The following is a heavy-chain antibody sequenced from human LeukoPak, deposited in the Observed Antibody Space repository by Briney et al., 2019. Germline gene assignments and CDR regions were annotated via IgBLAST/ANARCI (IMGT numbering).Heavy chain of an antibody. CDR2: INPNSGGT. Sequence: ASVKVSCKASGYTFTGYYMHWVRQAPGQGLEWMGWINPNSGGTNYAQKFQGRVTMTRDTSISTAYMELSRLRSDDTAVYYCAREVRCSGGSCYHNWFDPWGQGTLVTVSS. CDR1: GYTFTGYY. V-gene: IGHV1-2*02. J-gene: IGHJ5*02. D-gene: IGHD2-15*01. CDR3: AREVRCSGGSCYHNWFDP.